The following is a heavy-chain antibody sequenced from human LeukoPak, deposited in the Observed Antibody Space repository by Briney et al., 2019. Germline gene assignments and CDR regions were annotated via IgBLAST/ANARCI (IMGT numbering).Heavy chain of an antibody. CDR3: ARGSRFGVVERDAFDI. Sequence: PGRSLRLSCAASGFTFSSYGMHWVRQAPGKGLEWVSSISISSNYIYYSDSVKGRFTISRDNAKNSLYLQVNSLRAEDTAVYYCARGSRFGVVERDAFDIWGLGTMVTVSS. CDR1: GFTFSSYG. CDR2: ISISSNYI. V-gene: IGHV3-21*01. D-gene: IGHD3-3*01. J-gene: IGHJ3*02.